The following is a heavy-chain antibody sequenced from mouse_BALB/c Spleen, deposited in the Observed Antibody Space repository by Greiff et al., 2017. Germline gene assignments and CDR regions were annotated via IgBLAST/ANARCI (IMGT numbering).Heavy chain of an antibody. CDR2: ISSGGSYT. V-gene: IGHV5-9-4*01. Sequence: EVQLQESGGGLVKPGGSLKLSCAASGFTFSSYAMSWVRQSPEKRLEWVAEISSGGSYTYYPDTVTGRFTISRDNAKNTLYLEMSSLRSEDTAMYYCARVVRRGAMDYWGQGTSVTVSS. CDR3: ARVVRRGAMDY. D-gene: IGHD2-14*01. CDR1: GFTFSSYA. J-gene: IGHJ4*01.